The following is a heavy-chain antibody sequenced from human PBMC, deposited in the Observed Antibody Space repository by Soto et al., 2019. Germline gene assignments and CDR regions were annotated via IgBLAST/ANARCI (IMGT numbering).Heavy chain of an antibody. J-gene: IGHJ3*02. CDR3: ARRADGYNLGRAFDI. V-gene: IGHV4-39*02. CDR2: IYYIGNT. CDR1: GGSISTRSSY. D-gene: IGHD5-12*01. Sequence: SETLSLTCTVSGGSISTRSSYWGWIRQPPGKGLEWIGSIYYIGNTSYNPSLKSRVAISVDTSKNRFSLKLSSVTAADTAVYYCARRADGYNLGRAFDIWGQGTMVTVSS.